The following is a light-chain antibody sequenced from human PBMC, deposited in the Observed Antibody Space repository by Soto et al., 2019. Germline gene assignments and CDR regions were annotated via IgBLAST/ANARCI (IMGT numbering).Light chain of an antibody. J-gene: IGLJ2*01. V-gene: IGLV1-47*01. CDR2: RNN. CDR1: RSNIGSNY. CDR3: TSWDDSLYHVV. Sequence: QSVLTQPPSASGTPGQRVTFSCSGGRSNIGSNYVFWYQQFPGTAPKLLIYRNNQRPSGVPDRFAGSKSGTSASLAISGLRSADEAESYCTSWDDSLYHVVFGGGTKLTVL.